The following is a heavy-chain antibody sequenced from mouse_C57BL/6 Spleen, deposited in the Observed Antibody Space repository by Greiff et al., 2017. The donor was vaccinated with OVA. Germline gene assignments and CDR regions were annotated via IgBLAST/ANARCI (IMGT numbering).Heavy chain of an antibody. D-gene: IGHD2-4*01. CDR3: ARQYYDYDRYFDV. Sequence: EVQRVESGGDLVKPGGSLKLSCAASGFPFSSYGMSWVRQTPDKRLAWVATISSGGSYTYYPDSVKGRFTLSRDNAKNTLYLQMSSLKSEGTAMYYCARQYYDYDRYFDVWGTGTTVTVSS. J-gene: IGHJ1*03. CDR1: GFPFSSYG. V-gene: IGHV5-6*01. CDR2: ISSGGSYT.